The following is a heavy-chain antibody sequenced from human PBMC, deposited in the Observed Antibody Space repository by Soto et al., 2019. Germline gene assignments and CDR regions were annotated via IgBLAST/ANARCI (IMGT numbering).Heavy chain of an antibody. CDR1: GGSISSYY. CDR2: IYYSGST. Sequence: PSETLCLTCTVSGGSISSYYWSWIRQPPGKGLEWIGYIYYSGSTNYNPSLKSRVTISVDTSKNQFSLKLSSVTAADTAVYYCARVGMSTMVNWFDPWGQGTLVTVSS. J-gene: IGHJ5*02. D-gene: IGHD5-12*01. V-gene: IGHV4-59*01. CDR3: ARVGMSTMVNWFDP.